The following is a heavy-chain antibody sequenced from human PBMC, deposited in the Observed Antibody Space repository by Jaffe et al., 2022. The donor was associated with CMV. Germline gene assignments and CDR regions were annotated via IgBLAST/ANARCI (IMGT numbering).Heavy chain of an antibody. V-gene: IGHV4-4*07. Sequence: QVQLQESGPGLVKPSETLSLTCTVSGGSISSYYWSWIRQPAGKGLEWIGRIYTSGSTNYNPSLKSRVTMSVDTSKNQFSLKLSSVTAADTAVYYCARSTYYDFWSGHYSYYGMDVWGQGTTVTVSS. J-gene: IGHJ6*02. CDR2: IYTSGST. D-gene: IGHD3-3*01. CDR3: ARSTYYDFWSGHYSYYGMDV. CDR1: GGSISSYY.